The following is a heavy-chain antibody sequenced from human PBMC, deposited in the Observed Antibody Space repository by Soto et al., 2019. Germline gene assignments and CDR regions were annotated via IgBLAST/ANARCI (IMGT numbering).Heavy chain of an antibody. Sequence: EVQLLESGGGLVQPGGSLRLSCAASGFTFSSYAMSWVRQAPGKGLEWVSAISGSGGSTYYADSVKGRFTISRDNSKNTLYLQMNSLRAEDTAVYYCAKGLGGGSITIFGVAYGPNYYFDYWGQGTLVTVSS. CDR2: ISGSGGST. J-gene: IGHJ4*02. V-gene: IGHV3-23*01. CDR3: AKGLGGGSITIFGVAYGPNYYFDY. CDR1: GFTFSSYA. D-gene: IGHD3-3*01.